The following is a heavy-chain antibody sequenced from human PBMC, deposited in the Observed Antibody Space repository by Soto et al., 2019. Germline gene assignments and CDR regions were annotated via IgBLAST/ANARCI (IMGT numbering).Heavy chain of an antibody. J-gene: IGHJ1*01. CDR3: AIVRVADSPLDH. Sequence: XGSLKLCCVGAGFIFSNYGMHWVRQAPGKGLEWVAFISYDGSDILYADSVKGRFTISRDNSKSTLFLHMNRPTAEDTAIYFCAIVRVADSPLDHWGQGTLVTVSS. CDR1: GFIFSNYG. V-gene: IGHV3-30*02. CDR2: ISYDGSDI. D-gene: IGHD3-10*02.